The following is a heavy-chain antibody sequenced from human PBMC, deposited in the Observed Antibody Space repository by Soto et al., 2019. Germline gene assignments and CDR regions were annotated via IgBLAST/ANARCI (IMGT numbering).Heavy chain of an antibody. V-gene: IGHV4-39*01. CDR1: GGSISSSSYY. CDR2: IYYSGST. CDR3: ARLGSLSLIDY. D-gene: IGHD3-16*01. J-gene: IGHJ4*02. Sequence: QLLESGPGLVKPSETLSLTCTVSGGSISSSSYYWGWIRQPPGKGLEWIGSIYYSGSTYYNPSLKSRVTISVDTSKNQFSLKLSSVTAADTAVYYCARLGSLSLIDYRGQGTLVTVSS.